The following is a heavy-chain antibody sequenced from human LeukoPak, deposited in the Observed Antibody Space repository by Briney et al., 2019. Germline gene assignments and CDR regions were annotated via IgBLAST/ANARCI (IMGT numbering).Heavy chain of an antibody. V-gene: IGHV4-39*01. D-gene: IGHD3-10*01. J-gene: IGHJ4*02. CDR3: ARLGSTMVRGALFDY. Sequence: SETLSLTCTVSGGSISSSSYYWGWIRQPPGKGLEWIGSIYYSGTPYYNPSLKSRVTISVDTPKNQFSLKLSSVTAADTAVYYCARLGSTMVRGALFDYWGQGTLVTVSS. CDR1: GGSISSSSYY. CDR2: IYYSGTP.